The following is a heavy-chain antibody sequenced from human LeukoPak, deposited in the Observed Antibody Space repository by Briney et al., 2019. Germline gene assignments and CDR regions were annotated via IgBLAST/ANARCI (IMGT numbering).Heavy chain of an antibody. CDR3: ARDGTGVYNLVQY. D-gene: IGHD5-24*01. V-gene: IGHV1-2*02. J-gene: IGHJ4*02. Sequence: ASVNVSCKASGYTFTGYDMHWVRQAPGQGLEWMGWINPNSGGTNYAQKFQGRVTMTRDTSISAVYMELSRLKSDDTAVYYCARDGTGVYNLVQYWGQGTLVTVSS. CDR2: INPNSGGT. CDR1: GYTFTGYD.